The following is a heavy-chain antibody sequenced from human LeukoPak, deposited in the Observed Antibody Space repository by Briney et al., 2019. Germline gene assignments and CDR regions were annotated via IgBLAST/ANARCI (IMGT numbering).Heavy chain of an antibody. CDR1: GGSISSSSYY. CDR3: ARPQADSSSFGHWFDP. J-gene: IGHJ5*02. Sequence: SETLSLTCTVSGGSISSSSYYWGWIRQPPGKGLEWIGSIYYSGSTYYNPPLKSRVTISVDTSKNQFSLKLSSVTAADTAVYYCARPQADSSSFGHWFDPWGQGTLVTVSS. D-gene: IGHD6-13*01. CDR2: IYYSGST. V-gene: IGHV4-39*01.